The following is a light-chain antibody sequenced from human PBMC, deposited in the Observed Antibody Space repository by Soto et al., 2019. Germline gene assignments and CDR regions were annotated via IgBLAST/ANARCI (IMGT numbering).Light chain of an antibody. CDR1: SSDVGSYNL. V-gene: IGLV2-23*01. CDR2: DDN. CDR3: CSYAGSSTLV. J-gene: IGLJ2*01. Sequence: QSALTQPASVSGSPGQSITISCTGTSSDVGSYNLVSWYQQHPGKAPKLMIYDDNKRPSVVSNRFSGSKSGNTASLTISGLQAEDEADYHCCSYAGSSTLVFGGGTKRTVL.